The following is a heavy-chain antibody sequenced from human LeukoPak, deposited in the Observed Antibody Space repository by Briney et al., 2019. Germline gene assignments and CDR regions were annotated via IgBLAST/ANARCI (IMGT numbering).Heavy chain of an antibody. CDR2: ISSSSSYI. J-gene: IGHJ3*02. V-gene: IGHV3-21*01. CDR1: GFTFSSYS. CDR3: ARGTYDRPPYAFDI. D-gene: IGHD3-22*01. Sequence: RTGGSLRLSCAASGFTFSSYSMNCVRQAPGKGLEWVSSISSSSSYIYYADSVKGRFTISRDNAKNSLYLQMNSLRAEDTAVYYCARGTYDRPPYAFDIWGQGTMVTVSS.